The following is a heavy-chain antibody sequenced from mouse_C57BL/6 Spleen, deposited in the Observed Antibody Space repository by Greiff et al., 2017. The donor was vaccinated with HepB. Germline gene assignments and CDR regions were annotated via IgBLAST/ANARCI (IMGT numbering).Heavy chain of an antibody. CDR3: ARPILNVGYAMDY. V-gene: IGHV5-17*01. CDR2: ISSGSSTI. Sequence: EVQRVESGGGLVKPGGSLKLSCAASGFTFSDYGMHWVRQAPEKGLEWVAYISSGSSTIYYADTVKGRFTISRDNAKNTLFLQMTSLRSEDTAMYYSARPILNVGYAMDYWGQGTSVTVSS. J-gene: IGHJ4*01. CDR1: GFTFSDYG.